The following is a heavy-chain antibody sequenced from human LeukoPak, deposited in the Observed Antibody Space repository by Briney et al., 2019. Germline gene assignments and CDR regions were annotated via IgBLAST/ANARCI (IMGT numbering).Heavy chain of an antibody. CDR3: ARDNSVGDNAWWFDP. CDR1: GYTFSGYY. J-gene: IGHJ5*02. D-gene: IGHD1-26*01. V-gene: IGHV1-46*01. CDR2: INPTGGST. Sequence: GASVKVSCKASGYTFSGYYMHWVRQAPGQGLDWLGLINPTGGSTGYAQKFQGRVTMTRDMSTSTDYMELSSLRSEDTAIYYCARDNSVGDNAWWFDPWGQGTLVTVSS.